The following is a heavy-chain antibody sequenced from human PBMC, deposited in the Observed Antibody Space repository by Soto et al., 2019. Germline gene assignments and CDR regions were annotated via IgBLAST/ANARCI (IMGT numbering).Heavy chain of an antibody. J-gene: IGHJ5*02. CDR3: ARAYDSSCYYLNWFDP. Sequence: QVQLVQSGAEVKKPGASVKVSCKASGYTFTSYYMHWVRQAPGHGLEWMGIINPSGGSTSYAQKFQGRVTMTRDTSTSTVYMELSSLRSEDTAVYYCARAYDSSCYYLNWFDPWGQGTLVTVSS. V-gene: IGHV1-46*01. CDR2: INPSGGST. D-gene: IGHD3-22*01. CDR1: GYTFTSYY.